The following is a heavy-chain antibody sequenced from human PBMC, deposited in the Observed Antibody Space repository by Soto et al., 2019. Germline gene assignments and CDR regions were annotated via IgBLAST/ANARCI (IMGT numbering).Heavy chain of an antibody. V-gene: IGHV4-34*01. CDR2: INHSGST. CDR1: GGSFSGYY. CDR3: ARGGRLAAHRSFDY. Sequence: QVQLQQWGAGLLKPSETLSLTCAVYGGSFSGYYWSWIRQPPGKGLEWIGEINHSGSTNYNPSLKSRVTISVDTSKNQFSLKLSSVTAADTAVYYCARGGRLAAHRSFDYWGQGTLVTVSS. J-gene: IGHJ4*02. D-gene: IGHD6-6*01.